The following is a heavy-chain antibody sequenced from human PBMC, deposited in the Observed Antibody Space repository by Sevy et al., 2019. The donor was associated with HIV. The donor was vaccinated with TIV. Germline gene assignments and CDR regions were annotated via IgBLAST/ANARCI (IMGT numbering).Heavy chain of an antibody. CDR1: GFTFSSYG. D-gene: IGHD1-26*01. V-gene: IGHV3-30-3*01. J-gene: IGHJ6*02. CDR2: ISFDGSNK. CDR3: SRDKWEFYYGMDV. Sequence: GGSLRLSCAASGFTFSSYGMDWVRQAPGKGLEWVAVISFDGSNKDYADSVKGRFSISRDNSKNTLYLQMNSLRAEDTALYYCSRDKWEFYYGMDVWGQGTTVTVSS.